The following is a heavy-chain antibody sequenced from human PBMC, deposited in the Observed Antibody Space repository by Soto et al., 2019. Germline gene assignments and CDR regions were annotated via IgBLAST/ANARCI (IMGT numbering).Heavy chain of an antibody. J-gene: IGHJ5*02. Sequence: GGSVRLSCVGSGFVFKNFAINWVRQPPGKGLEWVSVIRGTGLNTYYAASVKGRFNISRDNSKNTVYLQMDSLKVEDTAVYYCAKRASPANIDNWFDPWGPGTQVTVSS. V-gene: IGHV3-23*01. CDR1: GFVFKNFA. CDR2: IRGTGLNT. CDR3: AKRASPANIDNWFDP.